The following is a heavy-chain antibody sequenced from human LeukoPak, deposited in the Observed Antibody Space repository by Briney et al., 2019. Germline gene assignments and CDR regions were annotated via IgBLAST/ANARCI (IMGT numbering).Heavy chain of an antibody. J-gene: IGHJ3*02. Sequence: PGGSLRLSCAASGFTFSSYAMHWVRQAPGKGLEYVSAISSNGGSTYYANSVKGRFTISRDNSKNTLYLQMGSLRAEDMAVYYCAKDRVGATTNDAFDIWGQGTMVTVSS. CDR1: GFTFSSYA. D-gene: IGHD1-26*01. CDR2: ISSNGGST. V-gene: IGHV3-64*01. CDR3: AKDRVGATTNDAFDI.